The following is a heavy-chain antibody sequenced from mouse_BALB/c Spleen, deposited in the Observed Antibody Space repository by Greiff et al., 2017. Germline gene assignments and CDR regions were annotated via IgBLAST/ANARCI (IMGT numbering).Heavy chain of an antibody. J-gene: IGHJ2*01. CDR2: ISYSGST. Sequence: EVKLVESGPGLVKPSQSLSLTCTVTGYSITSDYAWNWIRQFPGNKLEWMGYISYSGSTSYNPSLKSRISITRDTSKNQFFLQLNSVTTEDTATYYCARRTMITNYFDYWGQGTTLTVSS. CDR1: GYSITSDYA. V-gene: IGHV3-2*02. CDR3: ARRTMITNYFDY. D-gene: IGHD2-4*01.